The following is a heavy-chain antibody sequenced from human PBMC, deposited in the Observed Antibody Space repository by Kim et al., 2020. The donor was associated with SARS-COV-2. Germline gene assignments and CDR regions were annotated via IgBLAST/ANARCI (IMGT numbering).Heavy chain of an antibody. CDR2: IDPSDSYT. Sequence: GESLKISCKGSGYSFTSYWISWVRQMPGKGLEWMGRIDPSDSYTNYSPSFQGHVTISADKSISTAYLQWSSLKASDTAMYYCARLPYYYGSGSYSWINKKNYYYYGMDVWGQGTTVTVSS. D-gene: IGHD3-10*01. J-gene: IGHJ6*02. CDR1: GYSFTSYW. CDR3: ARLPYYYGSGSYSWINKKNYYYYGMDV. V-gene: IGHV5-10-1*01.